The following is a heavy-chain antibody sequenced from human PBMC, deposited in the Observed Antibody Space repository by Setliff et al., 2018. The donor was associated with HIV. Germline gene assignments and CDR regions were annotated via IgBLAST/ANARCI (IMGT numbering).Heavy chain of an antibody. V-gene: IGHV1-2*02. CDR1: GYTFTGYY. D-gene: IGHD3-10*01. CDR2: IKAGNGNT. CDR3: ARGWGLWFGQLSILPLDP. J-gene: IGHJ5*02. Sequence: ASVKVSCKASGYTFTGYYMHWVRQAPGQGLEWMGWIKAGNGNTKYSQKFQGRVSMTRNTSISTAYMELSSLRSDDTALYFCARGWGLWFGQLSILPLDPWGQGTLVTVSS.